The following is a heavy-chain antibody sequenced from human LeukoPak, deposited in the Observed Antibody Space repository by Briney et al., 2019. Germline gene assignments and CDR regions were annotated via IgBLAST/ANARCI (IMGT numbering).Heavy chain of an antibody. CDR1: GGTFSSYA. D-gene: IGHD3-9*01. J-gene: IGHJ4*02. CDR2: IIPIFGTA. V-gene: IGHV1-69*01. Sequence: SVKVSCKASGGTFSSYAISWVRQAPGQGPEWMGGIIPIFGTANYAQKFQGRVTITADESTSTAYMELSSLRSEDTAVYYCASSINGIRYFVYWGQGTLVTVSS. CDR3: ASSINGIRYFVY.